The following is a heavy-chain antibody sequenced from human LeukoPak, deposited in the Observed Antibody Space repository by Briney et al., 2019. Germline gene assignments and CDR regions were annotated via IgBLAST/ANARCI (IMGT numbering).Heavy chain of an antibody. Sequence: PSETLSLTCTLSGGSISSYYWSWIRQPPGKGLEWIGYIYYSGSTNYNPYLKSRVTISVDTSKNQFSLKLSSVTAADTAVYYCAKREWEYNWFDPWGQGTLVTVSS. CDR3: AKREWEYNWFDP. CDR2: IYYSGST. V-gene: IGHV4-59*01. J-gene: IGHJ5*02. D-gene: IGHD1-26*01. CDR1: GGSISSYY.